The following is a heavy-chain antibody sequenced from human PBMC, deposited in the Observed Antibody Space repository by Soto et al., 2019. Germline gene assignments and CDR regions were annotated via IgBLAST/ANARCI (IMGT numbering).Heavy chain of an antibody. CDR3: AKDRACAHNYGWPQGS. CDR2: ISDDGSNK. D-gene: IGHD5-18*01. Sequence: QVQLVESGGGVVQPGRSLRLSCAASGFRFSGYGMHWVRQAPGKGLEWLAAISDDGSNKYYGDSVKGRFTISRDNSKNTLYLQITSLRAEDTAVYYCAKDRACAHNYGWPQGSWGKGTQVTVSS. J-gene: IGHJ5*02. V-gene: IGHV3-30*18. CDR1: GFRFSGYG.